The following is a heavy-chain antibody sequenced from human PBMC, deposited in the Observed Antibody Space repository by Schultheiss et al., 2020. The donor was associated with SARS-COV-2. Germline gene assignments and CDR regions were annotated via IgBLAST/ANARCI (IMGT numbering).Heavy chain of an antibody. Sequence: GESLKISCAASGFTFSSYDMHWVRQATGKGLEWVSAIGTAGDPYYPGFVKGRFTISRDNSKNTLYLQMNSLRAEDTAVYYCARDPLYSRGWGQGTLVTVSS. CDR3: ARDPLYSRG. V-gene: IGHV3-13*05. D-gene: IGHD6-13*01. CDR1: GFTFSSYD. J-gene: IGHJ4*02. CDR2: IGTAGDP.